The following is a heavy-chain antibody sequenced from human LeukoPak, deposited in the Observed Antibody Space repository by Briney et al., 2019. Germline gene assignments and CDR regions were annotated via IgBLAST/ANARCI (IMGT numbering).Heavy chain of an antibody. V-gene: IGHV3-48*03. CDR2: IGSSGGSR. D-gene: IGHD5-24*01. Sequence: PGGSLRLSCAASGFTFSSYEMDWVRRAPGKGLEWVSYIGSSGGSRYYADSVKGRFTSSRDNAKNSHYLQMNSLRVEDTAVYYCAREDGDAFDIWGQGTVVSVSS. CDR3: AREDGDAFDI. J-gene: IGHJ3*02. CDR1: GFTFSSYE.